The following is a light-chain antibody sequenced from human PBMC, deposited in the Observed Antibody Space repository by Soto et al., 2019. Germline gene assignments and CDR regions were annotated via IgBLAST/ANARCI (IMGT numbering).Light chain of an antibody. V-gene: IGKV3D-15*01. CDR1: QRVSSN. CDR2: GAS. CDR3: QKYNNWPPT. J-gene: IGKJ5*01. Sequence: EIVLQQSPGTLSVSPGASATLSRRASQRVSSNVAWYQQNPGQAHRLLIYGASTRATGIPARFSGSGSGTEFTLTISSLQSEDFAVYYCQKYNNWPPTFGQGTRLEIK.